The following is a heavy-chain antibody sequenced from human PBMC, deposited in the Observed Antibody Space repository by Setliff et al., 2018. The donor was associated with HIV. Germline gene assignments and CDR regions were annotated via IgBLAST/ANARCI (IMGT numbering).Heavy chain of an antibody. Sequence: GGSLRLSCAASGFTFSSYGMHWVRQAPGKGLEWVAFIHYDESIKYYADSVKGRFTISRDNSKNTLYLQMNSLRAEDTAVFYCATGAWLFDYWGQGTLVTVSS. CDR3: ATGAWLFDY. V-gene: IGHV3-30*02. CDR1: GFTFSSYG. J-gene: IGHJ4*02. D-gene: IGHD3-10*01. CDR2: IHYDESIK.